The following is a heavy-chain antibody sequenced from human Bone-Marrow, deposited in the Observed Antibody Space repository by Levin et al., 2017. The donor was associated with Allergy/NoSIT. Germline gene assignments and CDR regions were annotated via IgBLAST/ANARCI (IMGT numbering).Heavy chain of an antibody. V-gene: IGHV3-73*01. CDR3: TRLTAREPNPEGMDV. CDR2: IRSKANSYAT. CDR1: GFTFSGSA. J-gene: IGHJ6*03. D-gene: IGHD1-14*01. Sequence: GGSLRLSCAASGFTFSGSAMHWVRQASGKGLEWVGRIRSKANSYATAYAASVKGRFTISRDDSKNTAYLQMNSLKTEDTAVYYCTRLTAREPNPEGMDVWGKGTTVTVSS.